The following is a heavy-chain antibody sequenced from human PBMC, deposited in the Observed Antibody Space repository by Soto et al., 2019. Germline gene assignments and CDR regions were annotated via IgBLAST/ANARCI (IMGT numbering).Heavy chain of an antibody. CDR2: ISYDGSNK. Sequence: GGSLRLSCAASGFTFSSYGIHWVRQAPGKGLEWVAVISYDGSNKYYADSVKGRFTISRDNSKNTLYLQMNSLRTEDTAMYYCAKDRYCSGGTCLNFYGMDVWGQGTTVTVSS. CDR1: GFTFSSYG. CDR3: AKDRYCSGGTCLNFYGMDV. J-gene: IGHJ6*02. V-gene: IGHV3-30*18. D-gene: IGHD2-15*01.